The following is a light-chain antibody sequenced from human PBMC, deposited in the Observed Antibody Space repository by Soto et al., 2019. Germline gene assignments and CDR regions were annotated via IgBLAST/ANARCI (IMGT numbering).Light chain of an antibody. CDR2: DAS. J-gene: IGKJ1*01. V-gene: IGKV1-5*01. CDR1: QTISGW. Sequence: DIQMTQSPSTLSASVGDTVTITCRASQTISGWLAWYQQRPGKAPNLLIFDASTLESGVPSRFSGSGSGTTFTLTISSLQSDEFDTYYCLQYNGYYRTFGQGTKVEIK. CDR3: LQYNGYYRT.